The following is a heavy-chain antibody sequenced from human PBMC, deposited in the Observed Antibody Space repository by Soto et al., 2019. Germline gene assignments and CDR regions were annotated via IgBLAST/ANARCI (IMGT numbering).Heavy chain of an antibody. D-gene: IGHD3-22*01. J-gene: IGHJ4*02. CDR1: GDSVSSNSAA. Sequence: SPTLTLTCAISGDSVSSNSAAWNWIRQSPSRGLEYLGRTYYRSKWYNDYAISVKGRISINPDTSKNQFSLQLNSVTPADTAVYYCARTSSGYYRFDYWGQGTLVTVSS. CDR2: TYYRSKWYN. CDR3: ARTSSGYYRFDY. V-gene: IGHV6-1*01.